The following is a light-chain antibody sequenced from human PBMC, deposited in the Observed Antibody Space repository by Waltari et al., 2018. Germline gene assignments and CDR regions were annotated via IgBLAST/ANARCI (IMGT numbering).Light chain of an antibody. CDR1: SSNIGAGYD. CDR2: GSS. V-gene: IGLV1-40*01. Sequence: QSVLTQPPSVCGAPGHRVTISCTGTSSNIGAGYDVHWYQQLPGTAPKLLIYGSSKRTSGVPDRFSGSKSGTSASLAITGLHAEDEADYYCQSYDSSLSGSVFGGGTKLTVL. J-gene: IGLJ2*01. CDR3: QSYDSSLSGSV.